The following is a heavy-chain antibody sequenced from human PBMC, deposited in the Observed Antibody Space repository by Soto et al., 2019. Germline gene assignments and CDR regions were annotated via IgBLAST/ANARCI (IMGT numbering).Heavy chain of an antibody. CDR2: ISGSGGST. V-gene: IGHV3-23*01. J-gene: IGHJ4*02. CDR1: GFTFSSYA. CDR3: ASRTEYDFWSGYLS. D-gene: IGHD3-3*01. Sequence: GGSLRLSCAASGFTFSSYAMSWVRQAPGKGLEWVSAISGSGGSTYYADSVKGRFTISRDNSKNTLYLQMNSLRAEDTAVYYCASRTEYDFWSGYLSWGQGTLVTVSS.